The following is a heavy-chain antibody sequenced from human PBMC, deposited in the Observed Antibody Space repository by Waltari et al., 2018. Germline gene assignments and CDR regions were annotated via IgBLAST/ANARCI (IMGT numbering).Heavy chain of an antibody. V-gene: IGHV4-59*01. J-gene: IGHJ5*02. CDR1: GGSISSYY. D-gene: IGHD6-6*01. Sequence: QVQLQESGPGLVKPSETLSLTCTVSGGSISSYYWSWIRQPPGKGLEWIGYIYYSGSTNYNPSLKSRVTISVDTSKNQFSLKLSSVTAADTAVYYCARVRTEQLVLGGWFDPWGQGTLVTVSS. CDR2: IYYSGST. CDR3: ARVRTEQLVLGGWFDP.